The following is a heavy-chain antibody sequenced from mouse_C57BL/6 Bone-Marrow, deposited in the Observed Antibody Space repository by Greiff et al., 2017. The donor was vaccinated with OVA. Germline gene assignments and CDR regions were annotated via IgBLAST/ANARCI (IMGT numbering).Heavy chain of an antibody. V-gene: IGHV2-2*01. CDR2: IWSGGST. Sequence: VKLMESGPGLVQPSQSLSITCTVSGFSLTSYGVHWVRQSPGKGLEWLGVIWSGGSTDYNAAFISRLSISKDNSKSQVFFKMNSLQADDTAIYYCARPDGYYEDYYAMDYWGQGTSVTVSS. CDR3: ARPDGYYEDYYAMDY. J-gene: IGHJ4*01. D-gene: IGHD2-3*01. CDR1: GFSLTSYG.